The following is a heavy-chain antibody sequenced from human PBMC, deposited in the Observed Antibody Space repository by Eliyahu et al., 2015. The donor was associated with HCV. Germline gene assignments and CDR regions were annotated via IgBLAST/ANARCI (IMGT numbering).Heavy chain of an antibody. V-gene: IGHV1-2*06. CDR3: ARTATLATTHVDY. Sequence: QVQLVQSGAEAKKPGASVKVSCKASGYTFTDYSIHWVRQALGQGLEWMGRINPNTGGTNFAQTFQGRVTMTRDTSITTAYLELSWLTSDDTAVYYCARTATLATTHVDYWGQGTLVTVSS. CDR1: GYTFTDYS. CDR2: INPNTGGT. D-gene: IGHD2-21*02. J-gene: IGHJ4*02.